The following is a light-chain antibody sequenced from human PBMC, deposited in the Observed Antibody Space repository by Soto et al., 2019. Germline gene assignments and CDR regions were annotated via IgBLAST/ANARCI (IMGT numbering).Light chain of an antibody. J-gene: IGLJ1*01. V-gene: IGLV2-11*01. Sequence: QSVLTQPRSVSGSPGQSVTTSCTGTSSDVGGYEYVSWYQQHPGKAPKLMIYDVSKRPSGVPDRFSGSKSGNTASLTISGLQAEDEADYYCQSYDSILTGSVFGTGTKVTVL. CDR2: DVS. CDR1: SSDVGGYEY. CDR3: QSYDSILTGSV.